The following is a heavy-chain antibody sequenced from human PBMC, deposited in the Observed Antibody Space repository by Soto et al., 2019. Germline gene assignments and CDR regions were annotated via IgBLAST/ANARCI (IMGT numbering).Heavy chain of an antibody. CDR2: ISGSGVST. V-gene: IGHV3-23*01. J-gene: IGHJ4*02. Sequence: EVQLLESGGGLVQPGGSLRLSCAASGFTFSSYAMSWVRQAPGKGLEWVSAISGSGVSTYYADSVKGRFTISRDNSKNTLSLQVNRLRAEDTAVYYCAKEYEYRSGWERIDYWGQGTLVTVSS. CDR3: AKEYEYRSGWERIDY. CDR1: GFTFSSYA. D-gene: IGHD6-19*01.